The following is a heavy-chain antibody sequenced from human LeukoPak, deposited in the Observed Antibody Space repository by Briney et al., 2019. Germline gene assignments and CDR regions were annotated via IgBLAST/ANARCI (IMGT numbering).Heavy chain of an antibody. V-gene: IGHV4-30-2*01. Sequence: PSQTMSLTCADSGGSISSGDYSWSWIRQPPGKGLEWIGYIYHSGRTYYNPSLKSRVTISIDRSKNQFSLKLSSVTAADTAVYYCARDLLWFGEAYFDYWGQGTLVTVSS. J-gene: IGHJ4*02. CDR1: GGSISSGDYS. CDR2: IYHSGRT. CDR3: ARDLLWFGEAYFDY. D-gene: IGHD3-10*01.